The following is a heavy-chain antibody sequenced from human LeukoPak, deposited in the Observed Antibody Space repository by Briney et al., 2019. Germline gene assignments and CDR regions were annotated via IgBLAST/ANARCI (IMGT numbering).Heavy chain of an antibody. D-gene: IGHD6-13*01. CDR3: ARGTSSSWYSGYYYYYGMDV. V-gene: IGHV4-34*01. CDR2: INHSGST. Sequence: SETLSLTCAVYGGSFSGYYWSWIRQPPGKGLEWIGEINHSGSTNYNPSLKSRVTISVDTSKNQFSLKLSSVTAADTAVYYCARGTSSSWYSGYYYYYGMDVWGQGTTVTVSS. J-gene: IGHJ6*02. CDR1: GGSFSGYY.